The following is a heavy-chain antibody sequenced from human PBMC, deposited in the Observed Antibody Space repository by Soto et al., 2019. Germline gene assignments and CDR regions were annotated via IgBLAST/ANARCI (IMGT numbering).Heavy chain of an antibody. CDR3: ARDSPHKRTIYGGAARGWFDP. J-gene: IGHJ5*02. V-gene: IGHV3-48*01. D-gene: IGHD4-17*01. CDR1: GFTFSSYS. Sequence: EVQLVESGGGLVQPGGSLRLSCAASGFTFSSYSMNWVRQAPGKGLEWVSYISSSSSTIYYGDSLKGRFTIHRDIAKNTLYLQMNSLRAEDTAVDYCARDSPHKRTIYGGAARGWFDPWGQGTLVTVSS. CDR2: ISSSSSTI.